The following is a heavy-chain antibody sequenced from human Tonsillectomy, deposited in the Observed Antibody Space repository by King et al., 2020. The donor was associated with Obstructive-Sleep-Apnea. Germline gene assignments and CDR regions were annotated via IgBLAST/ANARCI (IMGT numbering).Heavy chain of an antibody. V-gene: IGHV5-51*01. CDR3: ARQLPQDYRANEAFDY. CDR2: IYPGDSDT. D-gene: IGHD4/OR15-4a*01. J-gene: IGHJ4*02. CDR1: GFIFTNYW. Sequence: VQLVESGTEVKKPGESLKISCTGSGFIFTNYWIGWVRQMPGKGLEWMGIIYPGDSDTRYSPSFQSQVTISADKSISTAYLQWSSLEASDTALYYCARQLPQDYRANEAFDYWGQGTLVAVSS.